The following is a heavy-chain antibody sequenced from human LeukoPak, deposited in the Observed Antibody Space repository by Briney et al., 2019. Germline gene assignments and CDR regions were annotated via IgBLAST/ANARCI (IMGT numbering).Heavy chain of an antibody. CDR3: ARRLSIIRFDP. V-gene: IGHV1-69*05. J-gene: IGHJ5*02. Sequence: ASVKVSCKASGGTFSSYAISWVRQAPGQGLEWMGGIIPIFGTANYAQKFQGRVTITTDESTSTAYMELSSLRSEGTAVYYCARRLSIIRFDPWGQGTLVTVSS. D-gene: IGHD5-12*01. CDR1: GGTFSSYA. CDR2: IIPIFGTA.